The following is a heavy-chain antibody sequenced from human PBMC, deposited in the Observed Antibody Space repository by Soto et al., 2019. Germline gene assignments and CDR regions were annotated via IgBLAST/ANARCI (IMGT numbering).Heavy chain of an antibody. CDR1: GFTFSGSA. CDR3: TKFGYSSSPRGGY. D-gene: IGHD6-13*01. V-gene: IGHV3-73*01. CDR2: IRSKVNSYAT. J-gene: IGHJ4*02. Sequence: EVQLVESGGGLVQPGGSLKLSCAAAGFTFSGSAMHWVRQASGKGLEWVGRIRSKVNSYATAYAASVKGRFTISRDDSKNTGYRQMNSRKTEDTAVYYCTKFGYSSSPRGGYWGQGTLVTVSS.